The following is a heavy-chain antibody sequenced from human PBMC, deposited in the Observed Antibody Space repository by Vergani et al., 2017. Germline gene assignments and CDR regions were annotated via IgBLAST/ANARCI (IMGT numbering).Heavy chain of an antibody. Sequence: QVQLVQSGAEVKKPGASVKVSCRSSGYTFTGYYWHWVRQAPGQGLEWMGGIIPIFGTANYAQTFQGRVTITADESTSTAYIELGSLRSEDTAMYYCASKRRGYGGYESEFFAFDIWGQGTMVIVSS. D-gene: IGHD5-12*01. V-gene: IGHV1-69*01. J-gene: IGHJ3*02. CDR3: ASKRRGYGGYESEFFAFDI. CDR1: GYTFTGYY. CDR2: IIPIFGTA.